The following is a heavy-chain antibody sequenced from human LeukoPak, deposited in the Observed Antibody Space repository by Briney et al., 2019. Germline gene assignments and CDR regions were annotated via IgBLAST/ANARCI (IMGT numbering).Heavy chain of an antibody. CDR3: ARRSGYSSGWWGSAFDI. D-gene: IGHD6-19*01. CDR2: IYYSGST. CDR1: GGSVSSGSYY. J-gene: IGHJ3*02. V-gene: IGHV4-61*01. Sequence: RTSETLSLTCTVSGGSVSSGSYYWSWIRQPPGKGLEWIGYIYYSGSTNYNPSLKSRVTISVDTSKNQFSLKLSSVTAADTAVYYCARRSGYSSGWWGSAFDIWGQGTMVTVSS.